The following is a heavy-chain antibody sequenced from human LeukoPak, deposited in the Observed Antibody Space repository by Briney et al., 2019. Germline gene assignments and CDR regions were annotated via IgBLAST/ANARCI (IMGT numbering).Heavy chain of an antibody. V-gene: IGHV3-7*01. J-gene: IGHJ6*03. CDR2: IKQDGSEK. Sequence: PGGSLRLSCAASGFTFSSYWMSWVRQAPGKGLEWVANIKQDGSEKYYVDSVKGRFTISRDNAKNSLYLQMNSLRAEDTAVYYCARDLKGSSSWYDYYYMDVWGKGTTVTVSS. CDR1: GFTFSSYW. D-gene: IGHD6-13*01. CDR3: ARDLKGSSSWYDYYYMDV.